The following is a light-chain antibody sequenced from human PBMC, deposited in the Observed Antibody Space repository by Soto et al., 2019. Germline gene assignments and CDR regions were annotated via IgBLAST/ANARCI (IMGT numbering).Light chain of an antibody. CDR3: QQRSNWPWT. V-gene: IGKV3D-20*02. J-gene: IGKJ1*01. CDR2: DAS. Sequence: DIVLTQSPGTLSLSPGERATLSCRASETVGSSYLAWYQQKPGQAPRLLIYDASNRATGIPVRFSGSGSGTDYTLTITNLEPEDFAIYYCQQRSNWPWTFGQGTKVDIK. CDR1: ETVGSSY.